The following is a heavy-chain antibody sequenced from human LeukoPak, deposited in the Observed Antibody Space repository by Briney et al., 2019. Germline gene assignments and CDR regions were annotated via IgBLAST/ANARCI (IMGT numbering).Heavy chain of an antibody. CDR2: MNPNSGNT. CDR3: AKNYDFWSGYYYSMDV. V-gene: IGHV1-8*02. J-gene: IGHJ6*02. CDR1: GYTFTGYY. D-gene: IGHD3-3*01. Sequence: ASVKVSCKASGYTFTGYYIHWVRQAPGQGLEWMGWMNPNSGNTGYAQKFQGRVTMTRNTSISTAYMELSSLRSEDTAVYYCAKNYDFWSGYYYSMDVWGQGTTVTVSS.